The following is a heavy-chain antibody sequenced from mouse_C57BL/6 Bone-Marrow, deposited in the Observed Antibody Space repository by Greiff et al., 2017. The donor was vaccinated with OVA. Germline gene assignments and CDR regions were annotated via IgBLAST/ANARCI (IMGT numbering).Heavy chain of an antibody. D-gene: IGHD4-1*01. CDR2: IYIGNGYT. CDR3: ARDETGRGDY. J-gene: IGHJ4*01. V-gene: IGHV1-58*01. CDR1: GYTFTSYW. Sequence: EVQLQQPGAELVKPGASVKLSCKASGYTFTSYWMHWVKQRPGQGLEWIGYIYIGNGYTEYNEKFKGKATLTSDTSSSTAYMQLSSLTSEDSAIYFCARDETGRGDYWGQGTSVTVSS.